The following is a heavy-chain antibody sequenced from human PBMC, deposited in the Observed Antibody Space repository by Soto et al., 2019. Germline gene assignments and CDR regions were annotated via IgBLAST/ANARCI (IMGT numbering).Heavy chain of an antibody. CDR2: IYYSGST. D-gene: IGHD2-15*01. CDR1: GGPIRSYY. CDR3: ARHYCSGGSCYLDYYYYMDV. Sequence: PSETLSLTCTVSGGPIRSYYWSWIRQPPGKGLEWIGYIYYSGSTNYNPSLKSRVTISVDTSKSQFSLKVSSVTAADTAVYYCARHYCSGGSCYLDYYYYMDVWGKGTTVTVSS. J-gene: IGHJ6*03. V-gene: IGHV4-59*01.